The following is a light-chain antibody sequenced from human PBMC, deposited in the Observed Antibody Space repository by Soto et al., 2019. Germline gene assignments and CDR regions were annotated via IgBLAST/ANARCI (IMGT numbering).Light chain of an antibody. Sequence: HSVLTQPPSVSGSPGQSITVSCTGTSSDIGASNFVSWYQHLPGRAPKVIIFEATNRPSGVYDRFSGYKSGITAYLTISGLQADDEAEYLCISYNTDDTFLLGTATK. CDR3: ISYNTDDTFL. CDR2: EAT. J-gene: IGLJ1*01. V-gene: IGLV2-14*01. CDR1: SSDIGASNF.